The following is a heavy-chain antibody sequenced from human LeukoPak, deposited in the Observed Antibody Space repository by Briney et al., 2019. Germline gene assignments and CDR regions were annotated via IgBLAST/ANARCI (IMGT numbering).Heavy chain of an antibody. CDR1: GYTFTSYD. J-gene: IGHJ4*02. V-gene: IGHV1-8*01. Sequence: ASVKVSCKASGYTFTSYDINWVRQATGQGLEWMGWMNPNSGNTGYVQKFQGRVTMTRNTSISTAYMELSSLRSEDTAVYYCARVKGLWFGEPAVSEYWGQGTLVTVSS. D-gene: IGHD3-10*01. CDR2: MNPNSGNT. CDR3: ARVKGLWFGEPAVSEY.